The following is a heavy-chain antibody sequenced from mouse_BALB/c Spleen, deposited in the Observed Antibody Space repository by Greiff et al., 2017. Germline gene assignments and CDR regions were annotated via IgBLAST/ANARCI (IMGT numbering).Heavy chain of an antibody. J-gene: IGHJ4*01. Sequence: VQLKESGPELVKPGASVKVSCKASGYAFTSYNMYWVKQSHGKSLEWIGYIDPYNGGTSYNQKFKGKATLTVDKSSSTAYMHLNSLTSEDSAVYYCAREDGYYVYYAMDYWGQGTSVTVSS. CDR2: IDPYNGGT. CDR1: GYAFTSYN. V-gene: IGHV1S135*01. D-gene: IGHD2-3*01. CDR3: AREDGYYVYYAMDY.